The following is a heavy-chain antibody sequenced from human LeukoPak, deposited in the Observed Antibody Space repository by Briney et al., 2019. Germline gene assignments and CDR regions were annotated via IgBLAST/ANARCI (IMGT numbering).Heavy chain of an antibody. Sequence: PGGSLRLSCVASGVTLSLSAMSWVRQTPGKGLEWVSTISGSGDNTYYADSVKGRFTISRDISRNTLYLQLESLRVEDTAVYYCAKGGTVTRIDYWGQGALVTVSS. CDR1: GVTLSLSA. CDR2: ISGSGDNT. J-gene: IGHJ4*02. D-gene: IGHD4-17*01. V-gene: IGHV3-23*01. CDR3: AKGGTVTRIDY.